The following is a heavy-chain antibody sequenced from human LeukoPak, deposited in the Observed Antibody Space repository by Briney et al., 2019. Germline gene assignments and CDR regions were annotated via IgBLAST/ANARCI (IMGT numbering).Heavy chain of an antibody. CDR1: RFTFSNYA. V-gene: IGHV3-23*01. D-gene: IGHD5-18*01. CDR2: ISGSGGTT. Sequence: GGSLRLSCAASRFTFSNYAVSWVRQAPGKGLEWVSSISGSGGTTYYADSVKGRFTISRDNSKNTLYLQMNSLRAEDAAVYYCAKEEGYIYGLLDYWGQGTLVSVSS. CDR3: AKEEGYIYGLLDY. J-gene: IGHJ4*02.